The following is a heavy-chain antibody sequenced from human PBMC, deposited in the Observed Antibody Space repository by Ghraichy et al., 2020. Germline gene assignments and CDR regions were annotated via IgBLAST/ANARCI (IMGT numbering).Heavy chain of an antibody. CDR3: ARGQASYGSGSTFDY. CDR2: INHSGST. J-gene: IGHJ4*02. V-gene: IGHV4-34*01. CDR1: GGSFSGYY. D-gene: IGHD3-10*01. Sequence: SETLSLTCAVYGGSFSGYYWSWIRQPPGKGLEWIGEINHSGSTNYNPSLKSRVTISVDTSKNQFSLKLSSVTAADTAVYYCARGQASYGSGSTFDYWGQGTLVTVSS.